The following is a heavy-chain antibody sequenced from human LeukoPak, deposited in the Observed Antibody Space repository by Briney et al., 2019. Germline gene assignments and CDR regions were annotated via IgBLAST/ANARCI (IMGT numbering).Heavy chain of an antibody. V-gene: IGHV1-24*01. CDR1: GYTLTELS. CDR2: FDPEDGET. Sequence: GASVKVSCKVSGYTLTELSMHWVRQAPGKGLEWMGGFDPEDGETIYAQKFQGRVTMTRDTSISTAYMELSRLRSDDTAVYYCARLKRGIGAAGTSLRGWLDPWGQGTLVTVSS. D-gene: IGHD6-13*01. J-gene: IGHJ5*02. CDR3: ARLKRGIGAAGTSLRGWLDP.